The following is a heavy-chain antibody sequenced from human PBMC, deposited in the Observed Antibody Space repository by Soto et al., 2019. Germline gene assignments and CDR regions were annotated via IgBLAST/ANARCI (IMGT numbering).Heavy chain of an antibody. CDR1: GFTFSSYA. D-gene: IGHD3-3*01. V-gene: IGHV3-64D*06. CDR3: AKPIEYDFWRGSPAKNCGVDV. CDR2: ISSNGGST. Sequence: GGSLRLSCSASGFTFSSYAMHWVRQAPGKGLEYVSAISSNGGSTYYADSVKGRFTISRDNSKNTLYLQMSSLRAEDTAVYYCAKPIEYDFWRGSPAKNCGVDVWGYGTRVTVAS. J-gene: IGHJ6*04.